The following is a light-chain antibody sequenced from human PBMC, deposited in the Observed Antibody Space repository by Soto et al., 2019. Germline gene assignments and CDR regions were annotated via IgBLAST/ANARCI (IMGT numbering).Light chain of an antibody. CDR3: QQYHNWPPFT. CDR1: QSVSSN. J-gene: IGKJ4*01. Sequence: EIVMTQSPATLSVSPGERATLSCRASQSVSSNLAWYQQKPGQAPRLLIYGASTRATIIPARFSGSGSGTEFTLTISSLQSEDFALYHCQQYHNWPPFTFGGGTKVEIK. V-gene: IGKV3-15*01. CDR2: GAS.